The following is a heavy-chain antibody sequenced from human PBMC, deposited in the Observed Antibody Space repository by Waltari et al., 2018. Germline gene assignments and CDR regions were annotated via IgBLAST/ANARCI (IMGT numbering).Heavy chain of an antibody. CDR2: IYPGDSDT. Sequence: EVQLVQSGAEVKKPGESLKISCKSSGFSFTAYWIGWLRQVPGKGREWMGIIYPGDSDTRYSPSFQGQVTITADKSISTDYLQWSSLKASDTAIYYCARHADGYNLGYWGQGTLVTVSS. J-gene: IGHJ4*02. CDR1: GFSFTAYW. D-gene: IGHD5-12*01. V-gene: IGHV5-51*01. CDR3: ARHADGYNLGY.